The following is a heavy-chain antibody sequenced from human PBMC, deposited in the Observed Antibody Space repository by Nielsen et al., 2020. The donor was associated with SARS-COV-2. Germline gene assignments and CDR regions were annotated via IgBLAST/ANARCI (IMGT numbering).Heavy chain of an antibody. Sequence: GSLRLSCTVSGGSISSYYWSWIRQPPGKGLEWIGYIYYSGSTYYNPSLKSRVTISVDTSKNQFSLKLSSVTAADTAVYYCARVPPTVTTGYYYYYGMDVWGQGTTVTVSS. V-gene: IGHV4-59*12. CDR3: ARVPPTVTTGYYYYYGMDV. CDR1: GGSISSYY. CDR2: IYYSGST. D-gene: IGHD4-17*01. J-gene: IGHJ6*02.